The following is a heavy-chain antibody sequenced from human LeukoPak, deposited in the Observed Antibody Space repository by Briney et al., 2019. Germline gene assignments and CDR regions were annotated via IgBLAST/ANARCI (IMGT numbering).Heavy chain of an antibody. CDR1: GFTFSNYA. CDR3: ARGYFGSGNWYFDI. D-gene: IGHD3-10*01. J-gene: IGHJ2*01. Sequence: PGGSLRLSCAASGFTFSNYAMHWVRQAPGKGLEWVAVISYDGSDKYYADSVKGRFTISRDNFKNTLYLQMNSLRPEDTAVYYCARGYFGSGNWYFDIWGRGTLVTVSS. V-gene: IGHV3-30*01. CDR2: ISYDGSDK.